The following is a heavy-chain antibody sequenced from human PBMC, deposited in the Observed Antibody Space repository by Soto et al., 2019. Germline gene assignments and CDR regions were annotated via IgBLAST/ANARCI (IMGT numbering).Heavy chain of an antibody. J-gene: IGHJ3*01. V-gene: IGHV4-59*01. Sequence: QVQLQESGPGLVKPSETLSLTCTVSGGSISSYYWSWIRQPPGKGLEWIGYIYYSGSTNYNPSLXSXAXIXXDTSKNQFSLQLSSVTAADTAVYYCARVWGGAFDFWGQGTMVTVSS. CDR3: ARVWGGAFDF. D-gene: IGHD3-10*01. CDR2: IYYSGST. CDR1: GGSISSYY.